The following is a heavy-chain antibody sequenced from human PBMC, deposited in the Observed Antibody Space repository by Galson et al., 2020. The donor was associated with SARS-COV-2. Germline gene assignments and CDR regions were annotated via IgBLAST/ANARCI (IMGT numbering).Heavy chain of an antibody. CDR3: AKDHTDSSGYYSFDWYFDL. J-gene: IGHJ2*01. V-gene: IGHV3-23*01. Sequence: GESLKISCAASGFTFSSYAMSWVRQAPGKGLEWVSAISGSGGSTYYADSVKGRFTISRDNSKNTLYLQMNSLRAEDTAVYYCAKDHTDSSGYYSFDWYFDLCGRGTLVTVSS. CDR2: ISGSGGST. D-gene: IGHD3-22*01. CDR1: GFTFSSYA.